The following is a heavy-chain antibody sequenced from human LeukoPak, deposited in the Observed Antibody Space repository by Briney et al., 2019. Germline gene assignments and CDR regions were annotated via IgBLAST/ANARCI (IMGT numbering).Heavy chain of an antibody. CDR3: AREITVLRYFDWLPGSYYYYMDV. V-gene: IGHV4-4*07. CDR1: GFTFSNAW. Sequence: KAGGSLRLSCAASGFTFSNAWMSWVRQAPGKGLEWIGRIYTSGSTNYNPSLKSRVTMSVDTSKNQFSLKLSSVTAAVTAVYYCAREITVLRYFDWLPGSYYYYMDVWGKGTTVTISS. J-gene: IGHJ6*03. CDR2: IYTSGST. D-gene: IGHD3-9*01.